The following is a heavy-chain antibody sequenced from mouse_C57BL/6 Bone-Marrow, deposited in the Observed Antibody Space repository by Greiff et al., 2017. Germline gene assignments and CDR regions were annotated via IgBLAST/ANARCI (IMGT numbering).Heavy chain of an antibody. CDR2: INYDGSST. CDR3: ARDSLYYGSSYFDY. D-gene: IGHD1-1*01. Sequence: EVHLVESEGGLVQPGSSMKLSCTASGFTFSDYYMAWVRQVPEKGLEWVANINYDGSSTYYLDSLTSRFIISRDNAKNILYLQMSSLKSEDTATYYCARDSLYYGSSYFDYWGQGTTLTVSS. CDR1: GFTFSDYY. V-gene: IGHV5-16*01. J-gene: IGHJ2*01.